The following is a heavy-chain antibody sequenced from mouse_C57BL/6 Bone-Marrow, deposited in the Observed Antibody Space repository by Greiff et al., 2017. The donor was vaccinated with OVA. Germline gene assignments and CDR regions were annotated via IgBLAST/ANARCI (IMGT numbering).Heavy chain of an antibody. CDR2: IYPRSGNT. CDR1: GYTFTSYG. J-gene: IGHJ3*01. V-gene: IGHV1-81*01. CDR3: SRLDGYCFAY. D-gene: IGHD2-3*01. Sequence: QVQLKQSGAELARPGASVKLSCKASGYTFTSYGISWAKQRTGQGLEWIGEIYPRSGNTYYNEKFKGKATLTADKSSSTAYMELRSLTSEDSAVYFCSRLDGYCFAYWGQGTLVTVSA.